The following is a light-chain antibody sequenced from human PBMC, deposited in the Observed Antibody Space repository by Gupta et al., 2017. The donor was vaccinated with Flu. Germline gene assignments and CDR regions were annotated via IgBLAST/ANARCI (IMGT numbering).Light chain of an antibody. CDR3: QSYDSSRSGYWV. CDR1: SSNIGAGYD. J-gene: IGLJ3*02. Sequence: SVLPPPPSVSAAPGQRVTLSCTGSSSNIGAGYDVHWYQQLPGTAPKLLIYGNSNRPAGGPDRVSGSKSGTSAAVAITGLQAEDEADYYCQSYDSSRSGYWVFGGGTKLTVL. CDR2: GNS. V-gene: IGLV1-40*01.